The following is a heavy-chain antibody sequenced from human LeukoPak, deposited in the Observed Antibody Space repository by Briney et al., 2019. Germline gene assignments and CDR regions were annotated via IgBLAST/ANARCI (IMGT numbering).Heavy chain of an antibody. CDR3: AKGGGAGFYYYYYYMDV. CDR1: GFTFSSYA. D-gene: IGHD6-19*01. Sequence: QPGGSLRLSCAASGFTFSSYAMSWVRQAPGKGLEWVSAISGSGGSTYYADSVKGRFTISRDNSKNTLYPQMNSLRAEDTAVYYCAKGGGAGFYYYYYYMDVWGKGTTVTVSS. J-gene: IGHJ6*03. CDR2: ISGSGGST. V-gene: IGHV3-23*01.